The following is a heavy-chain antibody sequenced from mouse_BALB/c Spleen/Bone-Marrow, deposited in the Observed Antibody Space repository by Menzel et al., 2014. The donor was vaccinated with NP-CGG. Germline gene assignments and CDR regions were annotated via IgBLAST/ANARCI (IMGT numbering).Heavy chain of an antibody. CDR3: ARFPIYYGNYGAMDY. CDR2: IAPGSGST. D-gene: IGHD2-1*01. V-gene: IGHV1S41*01. CDR1: GYTFTSYW. Sequence: DLVKPGASVKLSCKASGYTFTSYWINWIKQRPGQGLEWIGRIAPGSGSTYYNEMFKGKATLTVDTSSSTGYIQLSSLSSEDSAVYFCARFPIYYGNYGAMDYWGQGTSVTVSP. J-gene: IGHJ4*01.